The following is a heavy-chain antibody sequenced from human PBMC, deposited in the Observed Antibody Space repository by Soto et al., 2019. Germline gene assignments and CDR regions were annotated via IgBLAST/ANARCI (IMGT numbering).Heavy chain of an antibody. CDR1: GFTFSSYG. V-gene: IGHV3-30*18. CDR3: AKDNRYSTVVVIGYYYYGMDV. Sequence: QVQLVESGGGVVQPGRSLRLSCAASGFTFSSYGMHWVRQAPGKGLEWVAVISYDGSNKYYADSVKGRVTISRDNSKNTLYLQMNILRAEDTGVYYCAKDNRYSTVVVIGYYYYGMDVWGQGTTVTVSS. CDR2: ISYDGSNK. D-gene: IGHD4-4*01. J-gene: IGHJ6*02.